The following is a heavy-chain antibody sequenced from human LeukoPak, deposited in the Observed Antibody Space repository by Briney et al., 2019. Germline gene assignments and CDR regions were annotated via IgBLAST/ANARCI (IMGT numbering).Heavy chain of an antibody. J-gene: IGHJ4*02. CDR3: ARLSSGWYYFDY. Sequence: SQTLSLTCTVSGGSISSSSYYWGWIRPPPGKGLEWIGNIYYSGSTYYNPSLKSRVTISVDTSKNQISLKLTSATAADTAVYYCARLSSGWYYFDYWGQGTLVTVSS. V-gene: IGHV4-39*01. D-gene: IGHD6-19*01. CDR1: GGSISSSSYY. CDR2: IYYSGST.